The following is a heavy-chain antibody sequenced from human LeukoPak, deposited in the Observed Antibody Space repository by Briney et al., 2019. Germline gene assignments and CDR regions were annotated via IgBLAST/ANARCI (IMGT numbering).Heavy chain of an antibody. J-gene: IGHJ6*02. CDR3: ARTVPGSYYKNGMDV. D-gene: IGHD3-10*01. V-gene: IGHV4-39*01. CDR2: IYYSGST. Sequence: SETLSLTCTVSGGSISSGSYYWGWIRQPPGKGLEWIGSIYYSGSTYYNPSLKSRVTISVDTSKNQFSLKLSSVTAADTAVYYCARTVPGSYYKNGMDVWGQGTTVTVSS. CDR1: GGSISSGSYY.